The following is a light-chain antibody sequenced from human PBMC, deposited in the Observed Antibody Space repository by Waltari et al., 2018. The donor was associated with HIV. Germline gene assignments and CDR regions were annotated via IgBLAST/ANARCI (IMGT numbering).Light chain of an antibody. J-gene: IGLJ3*02. Sequence: QSVLTPPPSLSGAPGPRVTISCTGRSSNHGAGYDLHWNQQLPGPAPNLLIYGNTNRPSGVPDRFSASKSGTSASLAITGLQAEDEGTYYCQSYDNSLSGHWGFGGGTKLTVL. V-gene: IGLV1-40*01. CDR3: QSYDNSLSGHWG. CDR1: SSNHGAGYD. CDR2: GNT.